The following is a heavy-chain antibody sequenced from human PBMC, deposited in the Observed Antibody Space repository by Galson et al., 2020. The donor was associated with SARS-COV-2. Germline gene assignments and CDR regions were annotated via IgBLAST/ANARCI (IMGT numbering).Heavy chain of an antibody. CDR3: AGAHKDCTGDICNGDY. CDR1: GLTVSTNY. Sequence: GGSLSLSCAASGLTVSTNYMTWVRQAPGKGLEWVSLIYSGGGTYYADSVKGKFTISRDNSKNTLYLQMNSLSAEDTAVYYCAGAHKDCTGDICNGDYWGQGTLVTVSS. D-gene: IGHD2-8*02. CDR2: IYSGGGT. V-gene: IGHV3-66*01. J-gene: IGHJ4*02.